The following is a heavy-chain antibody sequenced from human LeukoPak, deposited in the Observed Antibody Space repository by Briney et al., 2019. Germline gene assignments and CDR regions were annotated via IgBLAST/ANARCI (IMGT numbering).Heavy chain of an antibody. V-gene: IGHV4-39*07. CDR2: IYYSGNT. J-gene: IGHJ3*02. CDR3: ARVYPNDYSNYGPWNAFDI. CDR1: GGSISSSSYY. Sequence: PSETLSLTCSVSGGSISSSSYYWGWIRQPPGKGLEWIGSIYYSGNTYYNPSLKSRVSVSVDTSKNQFSLKLSSVTAADTAVYYCARVYPNDYSNYGPWNAFDIWGQGTMVTVSS. D-gene: IGHD4-11*01.